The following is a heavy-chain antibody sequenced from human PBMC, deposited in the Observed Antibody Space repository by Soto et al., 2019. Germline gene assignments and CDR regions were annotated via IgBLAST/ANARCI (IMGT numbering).Heavy chain of an antibody. CDR1: GYIFSNYY. V-gene: IGHV1-46*01. J-gene: IGHJ3*02. CDR2: FNPSGDAT. Sequence: QVQLVQSGAEVKKPGTSVKVSCKASGYIFSNYYMHWVRQAPGQGLEWMGVFNPSGDATHYAQSFQGRVSVTRYTSTSTVYMERRTLTSEDTAVYYCARRGMSKIGFDTWGQGTMVTVSS. D-gene: IGHD3-10*01. CDR3: ARRGMSKIGFDT.